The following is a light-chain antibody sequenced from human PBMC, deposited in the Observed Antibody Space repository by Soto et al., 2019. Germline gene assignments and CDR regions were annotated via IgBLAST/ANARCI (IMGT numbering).Light chain of an antibody. Sequence: EIVLTQSPATLSLSPGERATLSCRASQSVSSNLAWYKQNPGQAPRLLIYGASARATGIPARFSGSGSGTEFTLTISSLQSEDFEVYYCQHYNNWPLTFGQGTKVDIK. CDR2: GAS. CDR1: QSVSSN. J-gene: IGKJ1*01. V-gene: IGKV3-15*01. CDR3: QHYNNWPLT.